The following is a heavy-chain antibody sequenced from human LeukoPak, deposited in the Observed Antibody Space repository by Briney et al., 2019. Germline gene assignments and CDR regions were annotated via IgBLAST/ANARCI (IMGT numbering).Heavy chain of an antibody. V-gene: IGHV4-59*01. CDR3: VRGKAAAGAIWFDP. CDR1: GGSISGYY. J-gene: IGHJ5*02. Sequence: SETLSLTCTVSGGSISGYYWTWIRQPPGKGQEWIGCIYSSGSTSYKPSLKSRINISVDTSKNQFSLNLSSVTAADTAVYYCVRGKAAAGAIWFDPWGQGTLVTVSS. CDR2: IYSSGST. D-gene: IGHD6-13*01.